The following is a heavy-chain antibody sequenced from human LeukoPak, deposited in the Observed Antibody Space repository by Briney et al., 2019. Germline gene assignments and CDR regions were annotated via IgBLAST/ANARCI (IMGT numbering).Heavy chain of an antibody. D-gene: IGHD1-7*01. Sequence: SGGSLRLSCAASGFTFSSYEMSWVRQATGKGLEWVSSISSSGNTYYADSVKGRFTISRDNSKNTLYLQMNSLRAEDTAVYYCVRGLRGNYDYWGQGTLVTVSS. V-gene: IGHV3-23*01. CDR2: ISSSGNT. J-gene: IGHJ4*02. CDR1: GFTFSSYE. CDR3: VRGLRGNYDY.